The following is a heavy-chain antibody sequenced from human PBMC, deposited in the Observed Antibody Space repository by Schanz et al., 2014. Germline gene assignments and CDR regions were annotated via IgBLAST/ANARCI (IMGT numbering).Heavy chain of an antibody. CDR3: ARDPSGSYGWFDP. V-gene: IGHV3-66*03. Sequence: EVQLVESGGGLIHPGGSLRLSCAVSGFTVNTNYMTWVRQAPGKGLECVSILYIRSTYYADSVKGRFTISRDNSKNMVFLQMNSLRAEDTAVYYCARDPSGSYGWFDPWGQGTLVTVSS. CDR2: LYIRST. D-gene: IGHD1-26*01. J-gene: IGHJ5*02. CDR1: GFTVNTNY.